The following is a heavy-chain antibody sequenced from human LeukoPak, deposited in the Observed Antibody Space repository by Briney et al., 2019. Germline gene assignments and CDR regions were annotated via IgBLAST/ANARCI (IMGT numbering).Heavy chain of an antibody. V-gene: IGHV3-23*01. J-gene: IGHJ2*01. CDR3: AKGSSTYSITSYWYFDL. CDR1: GFTLSSYA. CDR2: ISATGGST. Sequence: GGSLRLSCAASGFTLSSYAMSWVRQAPGKGLEWVSSISATGGSTYYADSVKGRSTISRDNSKTTLYLQMNSLRAEDTAVYYCAKGSSTYSITSYWYFDLWGRGTLVTVSS. D-gene: IGHD6-13*01.